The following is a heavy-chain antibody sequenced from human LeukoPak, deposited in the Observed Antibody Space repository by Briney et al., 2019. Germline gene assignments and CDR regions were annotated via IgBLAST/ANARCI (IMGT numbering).Heavy chain of an antibody. CDR2: IKQDGSEK. J-gene: IGHJ4*02. D-gene: IGHD3-3*01. CDR3: ARVWSGYYNGYFDY. CDR1: GFTFSSYW. V-gene: IGHV3-7*04. Sequence: GGSLRLSCAASGFTFSSYWMSWVRQAPGKGLEWVANIKQDGSEKYYVDSVKGRFTISRDNAKNSLYLQMNSLRAEDTAVYYCARVWSGYYNGYFDYWGQGTLVTVSS.